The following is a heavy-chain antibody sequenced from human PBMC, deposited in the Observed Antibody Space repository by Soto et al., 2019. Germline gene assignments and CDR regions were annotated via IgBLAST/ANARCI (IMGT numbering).Heavy chain of an antibody. V-gene: IGHV4-34*01. Sequence: QVQLQQWGAGLLKSSETLSLTCAVYGGSFSGDHWTWIRQPPGKGLEWIGEVNHSGSTNYNPSLKSRVTMSVDTSKNQISLKVKSVTAADTAVYYCARRYCSTTSCLAGLDPWGRGTLVTVSS. D-gene: IGHD2-2*01. CDR2: VNHSGST. CDR3: ARRYCSTTSCLAGLDP. J-gene: IGHJ5*02. CDR1: GGSFSGDH.